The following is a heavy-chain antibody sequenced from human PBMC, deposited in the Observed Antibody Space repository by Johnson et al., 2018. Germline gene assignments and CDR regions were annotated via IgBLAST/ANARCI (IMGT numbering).Heavy chain of an antibody. V-gene: IGHV3-13*01. D-gene: IGHD2-15*01. Sequence: EVQLVEAGGGLVQPGGSLRLSCVASGFTFSSYAMHWVTGKGLEWVSGLGTAGDTYYPGSGKGRVTISRENAKNSLYLQMNSLRDEDTALYYGSRDLGDGGSFAQHWGQGTLVTVSS. J-gene: IGHJ1*01. CDR1: GFTFSSYA. CDR3: SRDLGDGGSFAQH. CDR2: LGTAGDT.